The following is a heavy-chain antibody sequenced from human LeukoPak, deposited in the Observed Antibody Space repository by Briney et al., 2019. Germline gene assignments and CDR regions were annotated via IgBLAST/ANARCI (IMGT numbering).Heavy chain of an antibody. D-gene: IGHD3-10*01. Sequence: EGSLRLSCAASGFTFSSHWMSWVRQAPGKGMEWVANIKEDGSDKFYVDSVKGRFTISRDNSKNTLYLQINSLRAEETAVYYCAKETASDFGGAVDYWGQGTLVTVSS. J-gene: IGHJ4*02. CDR2: IKEDGSDK. CDR1: GFTFSSHW. CDR3: AKETASDFGGAVDY. V-gene: IGHV3-7*03.